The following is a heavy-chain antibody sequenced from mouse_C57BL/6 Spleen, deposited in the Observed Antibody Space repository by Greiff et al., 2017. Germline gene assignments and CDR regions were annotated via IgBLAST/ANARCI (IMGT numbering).Heavy chain of an antibody. D-gene: IGHD1-1*01. CDR2: FSSGGSYT. CDR3: ARLITTRYFDV. V-gene: IGHV5-6*01. J-gene: IGHJ1*03. CDR1: GFTFSSYG. Sequence: EVMLVESGGDLVKPGGSLKLSCAASGFTFSSYGLSWVRQTQDKRREWVATFSSGGSYTSYPDSVKGRFTISRDNAKNTLYLQMSSLKSEDTAMYYCARLITTRYFDVWGTGTTVTVSS.